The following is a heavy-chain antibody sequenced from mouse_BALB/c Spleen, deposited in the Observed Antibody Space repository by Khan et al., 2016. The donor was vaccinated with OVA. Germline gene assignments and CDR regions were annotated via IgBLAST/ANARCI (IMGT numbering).Heavy chain of an antibody. D-gene: IGHD2-1*01. CDR2: INTYTGEP. Sequence: QIQLVQSGPELKKPGETVKISCKASGYTFTNYGMNWVKQAPGKGLQWMGWINTYTGEPTSADDFKRRFAFSLETSARTAYLQINNLKNEDTATFFWARSNGNYWFAYWGQGTLVTVSA. J-gene: IGHJ3*01. CDR1: GYTFTNYG. V-gene: IGHV9-3-1*01. CDR3: ARSNGNYWFAY.